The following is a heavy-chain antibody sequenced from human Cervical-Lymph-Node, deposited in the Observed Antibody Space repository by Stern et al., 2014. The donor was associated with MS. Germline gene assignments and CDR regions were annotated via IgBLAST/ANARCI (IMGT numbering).Heavy chain of an antibody. J-gene: IGHJ4*02. CDR3: ANAAALSCRSPSCYKAFEY. Sequence: DQLVESGGGVAQPGRSLRLSCAASGFTFSLSGMHWVRQAPGKGLDWVAVISYDGSGKYYGDYVKGRFTISRDNSKNTVYLQMNSLRAEDTAVYYCANAAALSCRSPSCYKAFEYWGQGILVTVSS. CDR2: ISYDGSGK. V-gene: IGHV3-30*18. CDR1: GFTFSLSG. D-gene: IGHD2-2*02.